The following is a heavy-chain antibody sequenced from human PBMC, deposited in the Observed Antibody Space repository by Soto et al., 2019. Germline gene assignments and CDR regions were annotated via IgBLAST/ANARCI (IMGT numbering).Heavy chain of an antibody. J-gene: IGHJ3*01. CDR1: GFTFSYYW. CDR2: IHSDGSST. V-gene: IGHV3-74*01. Sequence: EVHLVESEGGLVQPGGSLRLSCAASGFTFSYYWMHWVRQAPGQGLVWVSRIHSDGSSTTYADSVKGRFTISRDNAKNTLYLQMNRLRAEDTAVYYCARGDRGAFDLWGQGTMVTVSS. D-gene: IGHD2-21*02. CDR3: ARGDRGAFDL.